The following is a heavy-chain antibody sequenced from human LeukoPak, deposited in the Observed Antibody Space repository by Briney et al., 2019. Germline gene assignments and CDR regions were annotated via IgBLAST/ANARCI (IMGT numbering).Heavy chain of an antibody. CDR3: ARETRSGGSYFVY. Sequence: GGSLRLSCAASGFNFSGYWMSWVRQAPGKGLEWVANIKQDGSEKYLADSVKGRFAISRDNAKNSLFLQMNSVGADDTAVYYCARETRSGGSYFVYWGQGTLVTVSS. D-gene: IGHD1-26*01. V-gene: IGHV3-7*01. CDR2: IKQDGSEK. J-gene: IGHJ4*02. CDR1: GFNFSGYW.